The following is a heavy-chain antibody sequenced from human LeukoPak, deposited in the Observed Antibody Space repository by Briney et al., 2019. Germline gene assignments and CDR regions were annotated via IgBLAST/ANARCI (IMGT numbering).Heavy chain of an antibody. D-gene: IGHD1-20*01. Sequence: SETLSLTCAVYGGSFSGYYWSWIRQPPGKGLEWMGEINHSGSTNYNPSLKSRVTISVDTSKNQFSLKLSSVTAADTAVYYCARVGRITGTRYYFDYWGQGTLVTVSS. J-gene: IGHJ4*02. CDR1: GGSFSGYY. CDR3: ARVGRITGTRYYFDY. CDR2: INHSGST. V-gene: IGHV4-34*01.